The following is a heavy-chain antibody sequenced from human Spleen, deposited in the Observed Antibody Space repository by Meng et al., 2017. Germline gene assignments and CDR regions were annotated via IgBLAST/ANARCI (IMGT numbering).Heavy chain of an antibody. V-gene: IGHV3-30*18. J-gene: IGHJ4*02. Sequence: AVISYDGSNKYYADSVKGRFTISRDNSKNTLNLQLNSLRPEDTAVYYCAKAPVLGYSSTWYTDFWGQGTLVTVSS. CDR2: ISYDGSNK. D-gene: IGHD6-13*01. CDR3: AKAPVLGYSSTWYTDF.